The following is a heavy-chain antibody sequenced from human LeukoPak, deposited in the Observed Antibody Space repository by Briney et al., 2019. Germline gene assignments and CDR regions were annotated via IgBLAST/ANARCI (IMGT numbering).Heavy chain of an antibody. CDR3: ARDNQYYYDSSGYETYYYYMDV. J-gene: IGHJ6*03. CDR2: IYTSGST. CDR1: GGSISSYY. Sequence: SETLSLTCTVSGGSISSYYWSWLRQPAGKGLEWIGRIYTSGSTNYNPSLKSRVTISVDKSKNQFSLKLSSVTAADTAVYYCARDNQYYYDSSGYETYYYYMDVWGRGTTVTVSS. V-gene: IGHV4-4*07. D-gene: IGHD3-22*01.